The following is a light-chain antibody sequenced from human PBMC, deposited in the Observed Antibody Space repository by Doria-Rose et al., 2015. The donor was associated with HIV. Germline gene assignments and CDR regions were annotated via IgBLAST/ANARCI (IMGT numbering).Light chain of an antibody. CDR1: QSVSSN. CDR3: QQRSNWPPIFT. CDR2: GAS. V-gene: IGKV3-11*01. Sequence: PGERATLSCKASQSVSSNLAWYQQKPGQAPRLLIYGASNRATGIPARFSGSGSGTGFTLTISSLEPEDFAVYFCQQRSNWPPIFTFGPGTKVDI. J-gene: IGKJ3*01.